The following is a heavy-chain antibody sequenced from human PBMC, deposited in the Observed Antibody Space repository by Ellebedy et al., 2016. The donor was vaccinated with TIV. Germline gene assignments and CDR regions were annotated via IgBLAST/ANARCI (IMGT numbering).Heavy chain of an antibody. CDR2: ISPYNGNT. CDR1: GYSFSDYG. Sequence: ASVKVSXXASGYSFSDYGISWVRQAPGQGLEWMGWISPYNGNTLYAQKFQGRVTMTRDTSTSTVYMELSSLRSEDTAVYYCARGVAAAPGKDWFNPWGQGTLVTVSS. J-gene: IGHJ5*02. CDR3: ARGVAAAPGKDWFNP. V-gene: IGHV1-18*01. D-gene: IGHD6-13*01.